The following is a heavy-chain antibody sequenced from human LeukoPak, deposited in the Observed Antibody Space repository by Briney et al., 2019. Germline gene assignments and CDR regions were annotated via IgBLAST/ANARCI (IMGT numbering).Heavy chain of an antibody. CDR1: GGSISSYY. CDR2: IYTSGST. CDR3: ARHVAVGNWFDP. D-gene: IGHD2-2*01. J-gene: IGHJ5*02. Sequence: SETLSLTCTVSGGSISSYYWSWIRQPPGKGLEWIGYIYTSGSTNYNPSLKSRVTISVDTSKNQFSLKLSSVTAADTAVYYCARHVAVGNWFDPWGQGTLVTVSS. V-gene: IGHV4-4*09.